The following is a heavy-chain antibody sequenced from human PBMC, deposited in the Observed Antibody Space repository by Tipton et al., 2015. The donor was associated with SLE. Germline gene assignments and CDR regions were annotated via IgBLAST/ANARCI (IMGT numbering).Heavy chain of an antibody. CDR3: VSTFWDF. J-gene: IGHJ4*02. CDR2: IGSSNSYK. Sequence: GSLRLSCAASGITFRSYSINWVRQAPGEGLEWVASIGSSNSYKYYADSVQGRFTISRDDAKNSQYLEMNSLRAEDTAVYYCVSTFWDFWGQGTLVTVSS. CDR1: GITFRSYS. V-gene: IGHV3-21*01. D-gene: IGHD3-16*01.